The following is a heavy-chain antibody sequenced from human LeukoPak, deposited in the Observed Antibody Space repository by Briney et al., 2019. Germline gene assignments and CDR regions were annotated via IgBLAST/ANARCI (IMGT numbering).Heavy chain of an antibody. Sequence: GGSLRLSCAASGFTLSSYAMHWVRQAPGKGLEWVAVISDDGSNKYYADPVKGRFTISRDNSKNTLYLQMNSLRTEDTAVYYCARDPNGDYIGTFDMWGRGTMVSVSS. CDR1: GFTLSSYA. J-gene: IGHJ3*02. V-gene: IGHV3-30-3*01. D-gene: IGHD4-17*01. CDR3: ARDPNGDYIGTFDM. CDR2: ISDDGSNK.